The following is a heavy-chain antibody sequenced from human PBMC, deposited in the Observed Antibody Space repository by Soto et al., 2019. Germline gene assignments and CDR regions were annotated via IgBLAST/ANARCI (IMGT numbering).Heavy chain of an antibody. D-gene: IGHD5-18*01. CDR2: MNPNSGST. Sequence: QVQLVQSGAEVKKPGASVKVSCEASGYTFTSYDINWVRQATGQGLEWMGWMNPNSGSTGYAQKFQGRVTMTRNTSISTAYMELSSLRSEDTAVYYCASVDTLDYYYYYMDVWGKGTTVTVSS. CDR3: ASVDTLDYYYYYMDV. CDR1: GYTFTSYD. J-gene: IGHJ6*03. V-gene: IGHV1-8*01.